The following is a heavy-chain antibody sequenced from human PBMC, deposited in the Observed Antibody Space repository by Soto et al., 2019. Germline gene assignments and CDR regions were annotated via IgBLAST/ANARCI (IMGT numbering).Heavy chain of an antibody. Sequence: QVQLVQSGAEVKKPGSSVKVSCKASGGTFSSYAISWVRQAPGQGLEWMGGIIPIFGTANYAQKFQGRVTITADESTSTAYMEQSSLRSEDTAVYYCSCLPIAAETEGGFDPWGQGTLVTVSS. D-gene: IGHD6-13*01. CDR2: IIPIFGTA. CDR3: SCLPIAAETEGGFDP. V-gene: IGHV1-69*01. CDR1: GGTFSSYA. J-gene: IGHJ5*02.